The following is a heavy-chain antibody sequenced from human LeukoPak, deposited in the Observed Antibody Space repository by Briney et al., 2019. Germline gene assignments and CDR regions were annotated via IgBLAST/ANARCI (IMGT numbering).Heavy chain of an antibody. Sequence: NPSQTLSLTCTVSGGSISSGGYYWSWIRQHPEKGLEWIGYIYYSGSTYYDPSLKSRVTISVDTSKNQFSLKLSSVTAADTAVYYCARGDYYDSSGRGGLDYWGQGTLVTVSS. CDR3: ARGDYYDSSGRGGLDY. V-gene: IGHV4-31*03. CDR2: IYYSGST. D-gene: IGHD3-22*01. CDR1: GGSISSGGYY. J-gene: IGHJ4*02.